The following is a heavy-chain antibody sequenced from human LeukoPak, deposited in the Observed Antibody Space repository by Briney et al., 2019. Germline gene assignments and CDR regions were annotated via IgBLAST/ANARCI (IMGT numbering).Heavy chain of an antibody. CDR1: GFTFSSYA. Sequence: GGSLRLSCAASGFTFSSYAMSWVRQAPGKGLEWVSVIYSGGSTYYADSVKGRFTISRDNSKNMLYLQMNSLRAEDTAVYYCARGNVDIVATTLVPYFDYWGQGTLVTVSS. V-gene: IGHV3-66*01. J-gene: IGHJ4*02. CDR3: ARGNVDIVATTLVPYFDY. CDR2: IYSGGST. D-gene: IGHD5-12*01.